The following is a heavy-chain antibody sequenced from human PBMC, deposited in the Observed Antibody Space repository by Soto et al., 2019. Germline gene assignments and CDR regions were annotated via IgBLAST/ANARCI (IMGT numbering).Heavy chain of an antibody. CDR2: IYYSGST. Sequence: SETLSLTCTVSGGSISSYYWSWIRQPPGKGLEWIGYIYYSGSTNYNPSLKSRVTISVDTSKSQFSLKLSSVTAADTAVYYCARHMIFPAGFYSSSWYFDYWGQGTLVTVSS. V-gene: IGHV4-59*08. CDR1: GGSISSYY. CDR3: ARHMIFPAGFYSSSWYFDY. J-gene: IGHJ4*02. D-gene: IGHD6-13*01.